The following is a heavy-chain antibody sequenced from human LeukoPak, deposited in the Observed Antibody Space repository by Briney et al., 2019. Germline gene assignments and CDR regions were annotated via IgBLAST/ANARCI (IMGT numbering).Heavy chain of an antibody. D-gene: IGHD1-26*01. CDR1: GASISNYY. CDR3: AKVIVGAGFDY. J-gene: IGHJ4*02. Sequence: PSETLSLTCTVSGASISNYYWTWIRQPPGKGLEWIGCIYYSGSTNYNPSLKSRVTISVDTSKNQFSLKLSSVTAADTAVYYCAKVIVGAGFDYWGQGTLVTVSS. CDR2: IYYSGST. V-gene: IGHV4-59*01.